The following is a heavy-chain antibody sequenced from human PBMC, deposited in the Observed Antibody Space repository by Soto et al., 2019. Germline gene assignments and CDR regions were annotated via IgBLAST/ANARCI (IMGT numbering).Heavy chain of an antibody. D-gene: IGHD2-2*01. V-gene: IGHV3-53*01. Sequence: GGSLRLSCAASGFTVSSNYMSWVRQAPGKGLEWVSVIYSGGSTYYADSVKGRFTISRDNSKNTLYLQMNSLRAEDTAVYYCARELVPAANDYWGQRTPVTVSS. CDR3: ARELVPAANDY. CDR1: GFTVSSNY. CDR2: IYSGGST. J-gene: IGHJ4*02.